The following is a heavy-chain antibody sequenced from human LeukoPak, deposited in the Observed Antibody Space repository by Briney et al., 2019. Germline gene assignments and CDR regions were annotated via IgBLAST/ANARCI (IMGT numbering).Heavy chain of an antibody. J-gene: IGHJ5*02. CDR2: IIPILGIA. CDR1: GGTFSSYA. V-gene: IGHV1-69*04. CDR3: ARDTHYDILTGYWFDP. D-gene: IGHD3-9*01. Sequence: GASVKVSCKASGGTFSSYAISWVRQAPGQGPEWMGRIIPILGIANYAQKFQGRVTITADKSTSTAYMELSSLRSEDTAVYYCARDTHYDILTGYWFDPWGQGTLVTVSS.